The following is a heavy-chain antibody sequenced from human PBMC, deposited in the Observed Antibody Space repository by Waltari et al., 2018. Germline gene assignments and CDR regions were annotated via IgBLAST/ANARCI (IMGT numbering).Heavy chain of an antibody. CDR1: GIPFRNYG. J-gene: IGHJ4*02. Sequence: QVQLVESGGGVVQSGGSLRLSCAASGIPFRNYGMHWVRQAPGKGLEWVAIIWYDGSKKYYADSVKGRFTISRDDSKNTLYLQMNTLTTEDTAMYYCATCNPATVARDWGQGTLVTVAS. CDR2: IWYDGSKK. V-gene: IGHV3-30*02. CDR3: ATCNPATVARD. D-gene: IGHD4-17*01.